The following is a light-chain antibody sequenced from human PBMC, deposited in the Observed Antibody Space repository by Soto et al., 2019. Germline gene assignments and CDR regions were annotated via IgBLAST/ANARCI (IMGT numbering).Light chain of an antibody. Sequence: EIVLTQSPGTLSLSPGDRATLSCRASQSVSSYLAWYQQRPGQAPRLLIYDASNRATGVPARFSGSGSGTEFTLTINRLEPEDFAVYYCQQYGSSWTFGQGTKVDNK. V-gene: IGKV3-20*01. CDR2: DAS. CDR1: QSVSSY. J-gene: IGKJ1*01. CDR3: QQYGSSWT.